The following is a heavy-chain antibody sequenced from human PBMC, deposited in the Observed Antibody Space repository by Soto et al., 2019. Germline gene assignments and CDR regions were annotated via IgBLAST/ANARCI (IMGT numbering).Heavy chain of an antibody. CDR2: INPSGGST. D-gene: IGHD3-22*01. Sequence: ASVKVSCKASGYTFTSYYMHWVRQAPGQGLEWMGIINPSGGSTSYAQKFQGRVTMTRDTSTSTVYMELSSLRSEDTAVYYCASPNYYDSSGYSNYYYYGMDVWGQGTTVTVSS. CDR1: GYTFTSYY. J-gene: IGHJ6*02. CDR3: ASPNYYDSSGYSNYYYYGMDV. V-gene: IGHV1-46*01.